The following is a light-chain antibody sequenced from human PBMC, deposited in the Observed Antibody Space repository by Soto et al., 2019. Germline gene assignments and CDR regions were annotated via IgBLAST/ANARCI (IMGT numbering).Light chain of an antibody. CDR1: QSISSW. CDR2: KAS. J-gene: IGKJ1*01. Sequence: DIQMTQSPSTLSACVGDRVTITCRASQSISSWLAWYQQKPGKAPKLLIYKASSLESGVPSRFSGSGSGTEFTLTISSLQPDDFASYYCQQYKSYSGTFGQGTKVEIK. V-gene: IGKV1-5*03. CDR3: QQYKSYSGT.